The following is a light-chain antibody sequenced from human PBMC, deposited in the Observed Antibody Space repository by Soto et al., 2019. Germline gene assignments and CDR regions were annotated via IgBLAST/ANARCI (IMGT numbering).Light chain of an antibody. CDR1: TSDVGGYNY. Sequence: QSVLTQPASVSGSPGQSITISCTGTTSDVGGYNYVSWFQQHPGKAPKLIIYDVSDRPSGVSNRFSGSKSGNTASLTISGLQAEDEADYFCSSYTIITTPYGFGTGPKVTVL. V-gene: IGLV2-14*01. CDR3: SSYTIITTPYG. J-gene: IGLJ1*01. CDR2: DVS.